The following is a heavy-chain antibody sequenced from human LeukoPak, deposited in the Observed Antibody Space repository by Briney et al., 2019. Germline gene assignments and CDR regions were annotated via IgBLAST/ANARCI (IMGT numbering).Heavy chain of an antibody. J-gene: IGHJ4*02. D-gene: IGHD6-6*01. CDR3: ARRNFRDSSSSEDY. Sequence: GGSLRLSCAASGFTFSSYAMSWVRQAPGKGLEWVSAISGSGGSTYYADSVKGRFTISRDNAKNSLYLQMNSLRAEDTAVYYCARRNFRDSSSSEDYWGQGTLVTVSS. CDR2: ISGSGGST. V-gene: IGHV3-23*01. CDR1: GFTFSSYA.